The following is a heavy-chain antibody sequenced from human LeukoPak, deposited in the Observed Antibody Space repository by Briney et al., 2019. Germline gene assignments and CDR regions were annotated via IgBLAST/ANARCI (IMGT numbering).Heavy chain of an antibody. CDR2: IIPIFGTA. CDR1: RGTFSSYA. V-gene: IGHV1-69*13. J-gene: IGHJ6*03. CDR3: ARDRGYSYAKKSSNYYYMDV. Sequence: SVKVSCKASRGTFSSYAISWVRQAPGQGLEWMGGIIPIFGTANYAQKFQGRVTITADESTSTAYMELSSLRSEDTAVYFCARDRGYSYAKKSSNYYYMDVWGKGTTVTVSS. D-gene: IGHD5-18*01.